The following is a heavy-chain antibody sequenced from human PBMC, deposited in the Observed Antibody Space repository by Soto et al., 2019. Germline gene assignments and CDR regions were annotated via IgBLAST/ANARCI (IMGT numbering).Heavy chain of an antibody. CDR2: ISGSGGRT. J-gene: IGHJ4*02. CDR1: GFSFSSYA. V-gene: IGHV3-23*01. D-gene: IGHD3-22*01. Sequence: GGSLRLSSAASGFSFSSYAMSWVRQAPGKGLEWVSAISGSGGRTYYAGSVKGGFTLSRDNSKNTLYLRMHSLIAQDTAVYYCAKEHYYDSSCYWEIIHGYYCDYWGQGTLVTVSS. CDR3: AKEHYYDSSCYWEIIHGYYCDY.